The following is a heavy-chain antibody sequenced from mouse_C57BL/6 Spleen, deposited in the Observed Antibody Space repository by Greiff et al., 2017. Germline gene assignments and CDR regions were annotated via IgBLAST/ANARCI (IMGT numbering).Heavy chain of an antibody. V-gene: IGHV1-55*01. CDR1: GYTFTSYW. J-gene: IGHJ3*01. CDR2: IYPGSGST. D-gene: IGHD3-2*02. Sequence: QVQLQQPGAELVKPGASVKMSCKASGYTFTSYWITWVKQRPGQGLEWIGDIYPGSGSTNYNEKFKSKGTLTVDTSSSTAYMQLSSLTSEDSAVYYCARGQLRLRNWFAYWGQGTLVTVSA. CDR3: ARGQLRLRNWFAY.